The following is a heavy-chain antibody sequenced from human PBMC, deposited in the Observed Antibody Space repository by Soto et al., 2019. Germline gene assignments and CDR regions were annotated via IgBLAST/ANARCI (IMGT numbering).Heavy chain of an antibody. V-gene: IGHV3-23*01. J-gene: IGHJ3*02. CDR2: LSGSGDTT. Sequence: VGLLRLSWAALGCTFSSFAMSWVRQTPGKGLEWVSTLSGSGDTTYYADSVKGQFTISRDNSKSTLYLQMNSLRAEDTAVYYCARDPNAFDIWGQGTMVTVSS. CDR3: ARDPNAFDI. CDR1: GCTFSSFA.